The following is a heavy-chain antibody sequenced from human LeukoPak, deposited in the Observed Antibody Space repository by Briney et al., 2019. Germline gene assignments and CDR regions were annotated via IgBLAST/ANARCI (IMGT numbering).Heavy chain of an antibody. CDR2: IRQDEGEI. CDR1: GFTFSSYW. D-gene: IGHD1-26*01. CDR3: ARDKLEGPTKLDY. J-gene: IGHJ4*02. V-gene: IGHV3-7*01. Sequence: PGGSLRLSCAASGFTFSSYWMSWVQQAPGKGLEWVANIRQDEGEIYYVDSVKGRFTISRDNAKNSLYLQMNFLRAEDTAIYYCARDKLEGPTKLDYWGQGAQVTVSS.